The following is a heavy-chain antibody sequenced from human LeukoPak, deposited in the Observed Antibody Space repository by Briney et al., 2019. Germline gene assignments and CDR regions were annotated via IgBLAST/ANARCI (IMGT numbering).Heavy chain of an antibody. CDR3: ARDSGDTAMVTALDY. J-gene: IGHJ4*02. CDR2: IYHSGST. Sequence: SETLSLTCAVSGGSMSSFTWWSWVRQPPGKGLEWIGEIYHSGSTYYNPSLKSRVTISVDTSKNQFSLKLSSVTAADTAVYYCARDSGDTAMVTALDYWGQGTLVTVSS. D-gene: IGHD5-18*01. CDR1: GGSMSSFTW. V-gene: IGHV4-4*02.